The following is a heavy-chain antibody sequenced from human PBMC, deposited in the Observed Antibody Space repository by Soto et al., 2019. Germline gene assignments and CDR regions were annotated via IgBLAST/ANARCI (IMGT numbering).Heavy chain of an antibody. J-gene: IGHJ4*02. D-gene: IGHD3-3*01. CDR2: INAGNGNT. CDR1: GYTFTSYA. Sequence: QVQLAQSGAEVKKPGASVKVSCKASGYTFTSYAMHWVRQAPGQRLEWMGWINAGNGNTKYSQKLQGRVTITRDTSASTAYMELSSLRSEDTAVYYCARWYYDFWSGYLGYFDYWGQGTLVTVSS. CDR3: ARWYYDFWSGYLGYFDY. V-gene: IGHV1-3*01.